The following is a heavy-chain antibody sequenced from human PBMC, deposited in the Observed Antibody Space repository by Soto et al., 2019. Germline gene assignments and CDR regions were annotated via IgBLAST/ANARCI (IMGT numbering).Heavy chain of an antibody. V-gene: IGHV4-59*08. CDR3: ASLTSDRFWSGYYVGNYYFDY. D-gene: IGHD3-3*01. CDR1: GGSISSYY. J-gene: IGHJ4*02. Sequence: SETLSLTCTVSGGSISSYYWSWIRQPPGKGLEWIGYIYYSGSTNYNPSLRSRVTIAVDTFQNQFSLKLSSVTAADAAVYYWASLTSDRFWSGYYVGNYYFDYWGQGTLVTVSS. CDR2: IYYSGST.